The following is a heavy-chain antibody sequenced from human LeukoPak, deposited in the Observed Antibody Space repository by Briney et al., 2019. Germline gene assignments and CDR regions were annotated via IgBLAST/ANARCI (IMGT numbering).Heavy chain of an antibody. CDR2: IYYSGST. CDR1: GGSISSYY. V-gene: IGHV4-59*01. Sequence: PSETLSLTCTVSGGSISSYYWSWIRQPPGKGLEWIGYIYYSGSTNYNPSLKSRVTISVDTSKNQFSLKLSSVTAADTAVYYCARIYDSSGHDAFDIWGQGTMVTVSS. D-gene: IGHD3-22*01. CDR3: ARIYDSSGHDAFDI. J-gene: IGHJ3*02.